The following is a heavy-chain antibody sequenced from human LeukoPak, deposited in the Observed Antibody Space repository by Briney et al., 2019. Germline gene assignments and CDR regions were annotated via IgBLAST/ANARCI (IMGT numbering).Heavy chain of an antibody. D-gene: IGHD1-26*01. CDR2: LSSDGNK. CDR3: ARGFSGSPSNFDS. J-gene: IGHJ4*02. CDR1: GFAFSSYA. V-gene: IGHV3-30*04. Sequence: GGSLRLSCAASGFAFSSYAVHWVRQAPGKGLEWVSVLSSDGNKYYADSVQGRFTTSRDNSKNTLYLQMNSLRAEDMAVYYCARGFSGSPSNFDSWGRGTLVTVSS.